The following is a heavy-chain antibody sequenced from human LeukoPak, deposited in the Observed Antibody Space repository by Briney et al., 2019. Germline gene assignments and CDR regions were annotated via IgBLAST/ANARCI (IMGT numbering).Heavy chain of an antibody. V-gene: IGHV5-51*01. J-gene: IGHJ3*02. CDR3: ARRYYYDTSGYYLAQDAFDI. CDR2: LFPGDSDI. CDR1: GYSFTSYW. Sequence: GESLKISCKGSGYSFTSYWIGWVRQMPGKGLEWLGILFPGDSDITYSPSFQGQVTISADKSINTAYLQWSSLKASDTAMYYCARRYYYDTSGYYLAQDAFDIWGQGTMVTVSS. D-gene: IGHD3-22*01.